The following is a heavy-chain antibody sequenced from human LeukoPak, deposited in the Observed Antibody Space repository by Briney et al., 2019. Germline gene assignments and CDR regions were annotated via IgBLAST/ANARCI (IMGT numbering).Heavy chain of an antibody. CDR1: GFTFSSYS. Sequence: GGSLRLSCAASGFTFSSYSMNWVRQAPGKGLDWVSSISSSSSYIYYADSVKGRFTISRDNAKNSLYLQMNSLRAEDTAVYYCARAFIRGDSSGYHAFDIWGQGTMVTVSS. J-gene: IGHJ3*02. CDR3: ARAFIRGDSSGYHAFDI. CDR2: ISSSSSYI. D-gene: IGHD3-22*01. V-gene: IGHV3-21*01.